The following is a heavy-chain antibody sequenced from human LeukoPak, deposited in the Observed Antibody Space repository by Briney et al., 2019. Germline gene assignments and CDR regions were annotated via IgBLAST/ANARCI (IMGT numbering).Heavy chain of an antibody. Sequence: SETLSLTCTVSGGSISNSSHYWGWIRQPPGKGLEWIGSIHYSGRTYYNPSLKIRVAISVDTSKNQFSLKLSSVTAADTAVYYCARSNSPDKFDCWGQGTLVTVSS. D-gene: IGHD1-14*01. CDR3: ARSNSPDKFDC. V-gene: IGHV4-39*07. CDR1: GGSISNSSHY. CDR2: IHYSGRT. J-gene: IGHJ4*02.